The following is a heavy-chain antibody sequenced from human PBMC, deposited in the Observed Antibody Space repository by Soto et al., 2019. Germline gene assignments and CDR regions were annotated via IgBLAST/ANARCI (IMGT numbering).Heavy chain of an antibody. CDR2: IIPIFGTA. CDR1: GGTFSSYA. J-gene: IGHJ5*02. Sequence: QVQLVQSGAEVKKPGSSVKVSCKASGGTFSSYAFTGCRQAPGQGLEWMGGIIPIFGTANYAQKFQGRVTITADKSTSTAYMELSSLRSEDTAVYYCASPYLQSGFDPWGQGTLVTVSS. CDR3: ASPYLQSGFDP. V-gene: IGHV1-69*06. D-gene: IGHD4-4*01.